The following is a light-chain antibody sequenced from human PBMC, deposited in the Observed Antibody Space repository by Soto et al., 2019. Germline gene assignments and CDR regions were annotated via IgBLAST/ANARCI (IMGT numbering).Light chain of an antibody. CDR1: QSVRGNY. Sequence: DIVLTQSPGTLSLSPGERATLSCRASQSVRGNYLAWYQQKPGQAPRLLIYGASSRATGIPDRFRGSGSGTDFTLTISRLEPEDFAVYYCQQYDSSPLYTFGQGTKLEIK. CDR3: QQYDSSPLYT. V-gene: IGKV3-20*01. CDR2: GAS. J-gene: IGKJ2*01.